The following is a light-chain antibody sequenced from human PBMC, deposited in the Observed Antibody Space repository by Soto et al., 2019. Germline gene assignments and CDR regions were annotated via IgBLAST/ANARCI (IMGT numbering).Light chain of an antibody. CDR1: EYISIY. V-gene: IGKV1-39*01. J-gene: IGKJ1*01. CDR2: AAS. Sequence: DIQVTQSPSSLSASVGDRVTITCRASEYISIYLAWYQHKPGKVPNLLVYAASNLQSGVPSRFSGSEESGTEFTLTISSLKPEDFATYYCQQSDKTPWTFGQGAKVDIK. CDR3: QQSDKTPWT.